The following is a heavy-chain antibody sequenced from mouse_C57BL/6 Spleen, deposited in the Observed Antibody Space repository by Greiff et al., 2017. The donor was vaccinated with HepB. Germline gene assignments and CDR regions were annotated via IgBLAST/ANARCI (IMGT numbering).Heavy chain of an antibody. J-gene: IGHJ4*01. CDR1: GYTFTSYW. CDR3: ARGVLPYAMDY. V-gene: IGHV1-50*01. CDR2: IDPSDSYT. Sequence: VQLQQPGAELVKPGASVKLSCKASGYTFTSYWMQWVKQRPGQGLEWIGEIDPSDSYTNYNQKFKGKATLTVDTSSSTAYMQLSSLTSEDSAVYYCARGVLPYAMDYWGQGTSVTVSS. D-gene: IGHD2-14*01.